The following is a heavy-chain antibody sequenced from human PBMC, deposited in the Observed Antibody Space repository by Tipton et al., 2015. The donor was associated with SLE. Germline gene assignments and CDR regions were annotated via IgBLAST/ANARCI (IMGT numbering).Heavy chain of an antibody. D-gene: IGHD1-26*01. CDR2: IMPIFGTP. CDR3: ARLDSWDYFDS. J-gene: IGHJ3*01. V-gene: IGHV1-69*01. Sequence: QLVQSGAEVKKPGSSVKVSCKVSERISTHNIISWVRQAPGQGLEWMGGIMPIFGTPNYAQKFEGGVTISADLSTTTVFLELSSLTSDDTAVYYCARLDSWDYFDSWGRGTTVAVSS. CDR1: ERISTHNI.